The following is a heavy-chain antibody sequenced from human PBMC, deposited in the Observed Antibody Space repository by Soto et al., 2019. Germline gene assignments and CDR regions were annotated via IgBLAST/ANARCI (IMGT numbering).Heavy chain of an antibody. CDR2: ISPDGSDK. CDR1: GFTFSNYW. Sequence: PGGSLRLSCVVSGFTFSNYWMSWVRQAPGKGLEWVANISPDGSDKVYVDSVKGRFTISRDNAKNSLYLQMNSLRAEDTAVYYCARRTAVAGGPYYFDYWGQGTLVTVSS. D-gene: IGHD6-19*01. J-gene: IGHJ4*02. V-gene: IGHV3-7*05. CDR3: ARRTAVAGGPYYFDY.